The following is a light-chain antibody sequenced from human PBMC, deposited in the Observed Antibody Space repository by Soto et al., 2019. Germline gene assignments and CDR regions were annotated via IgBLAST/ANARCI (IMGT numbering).Light chain of an antibody. CDR2: LEGSGSY. CDR3: ETWDSNTHKV. Sequence: QPVLTQSSSASASLGSSVKLTCTLSSGHSSYIIAWHQQQPGKAPRYLMKLEGSGSYNKGSGVPDRFSGSSSGADRYLTISILQSEDEADYYCETWDSNTHKVFGGGTKLTVL. J-gene: IGLJ2*01. CDR1: SGHSSYI. V-gene: IGLV4-60*03.